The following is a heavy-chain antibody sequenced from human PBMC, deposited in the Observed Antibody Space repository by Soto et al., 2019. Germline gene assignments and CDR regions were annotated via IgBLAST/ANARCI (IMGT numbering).Heavy chain of an antibody. V-gene: IGHV4-34*01. CDR3: ARGYFDWLLES. CDR1: GGSFSGYY. CDR2: INHSGST. J-gene: IGHJ5*02. D-gene: IGHD3-9*01. Sequence: PSETLSLTCAVYGGSFSGYYWSWIRQPPGKGLEWIGEINHSGSTNYNPSLKSRVTISVDTSKNQFSLKLSSVTAADTAVYYCARGYFDWLLESWGQGTLVTVSS.